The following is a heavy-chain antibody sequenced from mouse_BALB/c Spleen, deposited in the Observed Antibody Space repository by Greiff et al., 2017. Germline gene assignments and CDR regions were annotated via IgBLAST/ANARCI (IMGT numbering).Heavy chain of an antibody. V-gene: IGHV1-87*01. CDR1: GYTFTSYW. D-gene: IGHD2-1*01. J-gene: IGHJ2*01. CDR2: IYPGDGDT. CDR3: ARRGGNHLFDY. Sequence: QVQLQQSGAELARPGASVKLSCKASGYTFTSYWMQWVKQRPGQGLEWIGAIYPGDGDTRYTQKFKGKATLTADKSSSTAYMQLSSLASEDSAVYYCARRGGNHLFDYWGQGTTLTVSS.